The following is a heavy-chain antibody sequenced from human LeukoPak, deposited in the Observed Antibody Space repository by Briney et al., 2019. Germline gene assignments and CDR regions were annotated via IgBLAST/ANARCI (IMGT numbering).Heavy chain of an antibody. CDR3: VGKGSYFDY. Sequence: GGSLRLSCAASEFIVSSYYMSWVRQAPGKGLEWVSVILTAGSTYYADSVKGRFTISRDNSKSTLYLQMSSLRPEDTAVYYCVGKGSYFDYWGQGTLVTVSS. J-gene: IGHJ4*02. CDR2: ILTAGST. V-gene: IGHV3-53*05. D-gene: IGHD3-10*01. CDR1: EFIVSSYY.